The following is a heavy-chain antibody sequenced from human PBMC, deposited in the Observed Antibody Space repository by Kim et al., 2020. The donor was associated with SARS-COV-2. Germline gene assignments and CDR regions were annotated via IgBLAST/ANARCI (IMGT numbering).Heavy chain of an antibody. CDR3: ARVLRDGYNYVFPQDY. Sequence: ASVKVSCKASGYTFTSYDINWVRQATGQGLEWMGWMNPNSGNTGYAQKFQGRVTMTRNTSISTAYMELSSLRSEDTAVYYCARVLRDGYNYVFPQDYWGQGTLVTVSS. V-gene: IGHV1-8*01. J-gene: IGHJ4*02. CDR1: GYTFTSYD. CDR2: MNPNSGNT. D-gene: IGHD5-12*01.